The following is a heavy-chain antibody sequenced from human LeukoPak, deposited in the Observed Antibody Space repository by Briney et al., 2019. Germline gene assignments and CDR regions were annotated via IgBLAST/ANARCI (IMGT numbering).Heavy chain of an antibody. J-gene: IGHJ2*01. V-gene: IGHV4-59*01. CDR3: ARDHGGLYWYFDL. CDR1: GGSLSSYY. CDR2: IYYSGST. Sequence: SETLSLTCTVSGGSLSSYYWSWIRQPPGKGLEWIGYIYYSGSTNYNPSLKSRVTISVDTSKNQFSLKLSSVTAADTAVYYCARDHGGLYWYFDLWGRGTLVTVSS. D-gene: IGHD4-23*01.